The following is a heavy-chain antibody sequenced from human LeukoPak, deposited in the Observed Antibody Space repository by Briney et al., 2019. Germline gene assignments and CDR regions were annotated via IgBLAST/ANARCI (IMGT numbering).Heavy chain of an antibody. V-gene: IGHV4-34*01. CDR3: ARGLGGSGSYSEPYFDY. CDR2: INHSGST. Sequence: SETLSLTCAVYGGSFSGYYWIWIRQPPGKGLEWMGEINHSGSTNYNPSLKSRVTISVDTSKNQFSLKLSSVTAADTAVYYCARGLGGSGSYSEPYFDYWGQGTLVTVSS. D-gene: IGHD3-10*01. CDR1: GGSFSGYY. J-gene: IGHJ4*02.